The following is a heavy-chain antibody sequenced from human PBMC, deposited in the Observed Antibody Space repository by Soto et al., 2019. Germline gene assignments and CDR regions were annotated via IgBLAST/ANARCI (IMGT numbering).Heavy chain of an antibody. CDR3: ARGAVELELCWYFDL. CDR1: GFTFSSYA. Sequence: QVQLVESGGGVVQPGRSLRLSCAASGFTFSSYAMHWVRQAPGKGLEWVAVISYDGSNKYYADSVKGRFTISRDNSKNTLYLQMNSLRAEDMAVYYCARGAVELELCWYFDLWGRGTLVTVSS. D-gene: IGHD1-7*01. V-gene: IGHV3-30-3*01. J-gene: IGHJ2*01. CDR2: ISYDGSNK.